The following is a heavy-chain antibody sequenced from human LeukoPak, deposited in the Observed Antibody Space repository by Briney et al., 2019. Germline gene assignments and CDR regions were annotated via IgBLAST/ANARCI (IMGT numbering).Heavy chain of an antibody. CDR2: VFYSGST. CDR1: GGSISSSDYF. Sequence: SETLSLTCTVSGGSISSSDYFWGWIRQPPGKGLEWIGTVFYSGSTYYNPSLKSRVTISIDTSKNQFSLKLSSVTAADTSNYYCARRRRTYSWYFDLWGRGTLVTVSS. CDR3: ARRRRTYSWYFDL. V-gene: IGHV4-39*01. D-gene: IGHD2-21*01. J-gene: IGHJ2*01.